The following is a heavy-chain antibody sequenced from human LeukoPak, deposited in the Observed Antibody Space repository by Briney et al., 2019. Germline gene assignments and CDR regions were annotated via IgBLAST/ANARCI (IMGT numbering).Heavy chain of an antibody. CDR1: GYSFTNYG. V-gene: IGHV1-18*01. Sequence: ASVKVSCKASGYSFTNYGFSWVRQAPGQGLEWMGWVSVYNGHTKYAQKLQGRVTMTRDTSTGTVYMELRSLRSDDTAVYYCARENDYGDYAGAFDIWGQGTMVTVSA. D-gene: IGHD4-17*01. CDR2: VSVYNGHT. J-gene: IGHJ3*02. CDR3: ARENDYGDYAGAFDI.